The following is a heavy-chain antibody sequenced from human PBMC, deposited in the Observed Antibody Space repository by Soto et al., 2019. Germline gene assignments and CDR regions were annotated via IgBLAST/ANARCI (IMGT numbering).Heavy chain of an antibody. D-gene: IGHD3-3*01. J-gene: IGHJ6*02. Sequence: ASVKVSCKASGHTFTSYYMHWVRQAPGQGLEWMGIINPSGGSTSYAQKFQGRVTMTRDTSTSTVYMELSSLRSEDTAVYYCASDYDFWSGYRPDYYYYGMDVWGQGTTVTVSS. V-gene: IGHV1-46*01. CDR2: INPSGGST. CDR1: GHTFTSYY. CDR3: ASDYDFWSGYRPDYYYYGMDV.